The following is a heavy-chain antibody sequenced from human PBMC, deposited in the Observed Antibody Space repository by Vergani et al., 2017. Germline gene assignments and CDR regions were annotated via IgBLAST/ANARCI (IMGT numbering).Heavy chain of an antibody. J-gene: IGHJ4*02. CDR3: AKDMKIFSEYSSAFDN. V-gene: IGHV3-9*01. CDR2: LSWNSGSK. CDR1: GFIFREHG. Sequence: EVQLAESGGGAAQAGRSLRLSCVGSGFIFREHGMHWVRQAPGKGLEWVSGLSWNSGSKAYADSVKGRFTISRDNAKNSLYLEMNNLRVEDTALYFCAKDMKIFSEYSSAFDNWGQGTRVTVSS. D-gene: IGHD3-22*01.